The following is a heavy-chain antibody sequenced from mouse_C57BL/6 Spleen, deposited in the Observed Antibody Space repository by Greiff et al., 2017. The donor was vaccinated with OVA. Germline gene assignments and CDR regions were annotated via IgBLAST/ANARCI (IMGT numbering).Heavy chain of an antibody. CDR1: GYTFTDYY. V-gene: IGHV1-26*01. CDR2: INPNNGGT. J-gene: IGHJ3*01. D-gene: IGHD4-1*02. Sequence: EVQLQQSGPELVKPGASVKISCKASGYTFTDYYMNWVKQSHGKSLEWIGDINPNNGGTSYNQKFTGKATLTVDKSSSTAYMELRSLTSEDSAVYYCAPTGPSWFAYWGQGTLVTVSA. CDR3: APTGPSWFAY.